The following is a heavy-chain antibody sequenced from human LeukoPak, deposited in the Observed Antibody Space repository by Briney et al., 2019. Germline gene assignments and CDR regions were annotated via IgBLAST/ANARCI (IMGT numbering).Heavy chain of an antibody. J-gene: IGHJ4*02. Sequence: PSETLSLTCTVSGGSISSYYWSGIRQPPGKGLEWIGYIYYSGSTNYNPSLKSRVTISVDTSKNQFSLKLSSVTAADTAVYYCARHAAGFWSGYYIFDYWGQGTLVSVSS. CDR3: ARHAAGFWSGYYIFDY. D-gene: IGHD3-3*01. V-gene: IGHV4-59*08. CDR1: GGSISSYY. CDR2: IYYSGST.